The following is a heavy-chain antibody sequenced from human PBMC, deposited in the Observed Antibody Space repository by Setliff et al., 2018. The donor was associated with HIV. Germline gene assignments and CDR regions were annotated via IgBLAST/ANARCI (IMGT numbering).Heavy chain of an antibody. Sequence: QPGGSLRLSCVASGLTFNRYWMSWVRQVPGKGLEWVSNTKYDGSESYYVDSVKGRFTISRDNVKHSLYLQMNSLRAEDTAVYYCARDFGARPYWGQGTLVTVSS. V-gene: IGHV3-7*01. CDR2: TKYDGSES. J-gene: IGHJ4*02. CDR1: GLTFNRYW. CDR3: ARDFGARPY. D-gene: IGHD3-3*01.